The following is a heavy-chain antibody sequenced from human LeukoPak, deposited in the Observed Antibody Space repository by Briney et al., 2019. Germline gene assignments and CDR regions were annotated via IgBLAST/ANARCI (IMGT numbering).Heavy chain of an antibody. CDR1: GYTLTELS. D-gene: IGHD6-19*01. V-gene: IGHV1-24*01. Sequence: ASVKVSCKVSGYTLTELSMHWERQAPGKGLEWMGGFDPEDGETIYAQKFQGRVTITRDTSASTAYMELSSLRSEDTAVYYCARNLVGKTDFDYWGQGTLVTVSS. J-gene: IGHJ4*02. CDR2: FDPEDGET. CDR3: ARNLVGKTDFDY.